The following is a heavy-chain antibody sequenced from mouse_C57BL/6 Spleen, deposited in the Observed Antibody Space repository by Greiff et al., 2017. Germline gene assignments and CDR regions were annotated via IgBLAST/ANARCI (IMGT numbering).Heavy chain of an antibody. CDR1: GYAFSSSW. V-gene: IGHV1-82*01. D-gene: IGHD1-1*01. CDR3: ARLNSSHWYFDV. J-gene: IGHJ1*03. Sequence: QVQLQQSGPELVKPGASVKISCKASGYAFSSSWMNWVKQRPGKGLEWIGRIYPGDGDTNYNGKFKGKATLTADKSSRTAYMQLSSLTSEDSAVYFCARLNSSHWYFDVWGTRTTGTVSS. CDR2: IYPGDGDT.